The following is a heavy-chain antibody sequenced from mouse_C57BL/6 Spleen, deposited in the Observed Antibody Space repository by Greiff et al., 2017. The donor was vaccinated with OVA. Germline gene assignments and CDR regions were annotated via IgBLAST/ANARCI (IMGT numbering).Heavy chain of an antibody. J-gene: IGHJ3*01. CDR3: ARRDYYGRAWFAY. Sequence: VQLQQSGPELVKPGASVKISCKASGYTFTDYYMNWVKQSHGKSLEWIGDINPNNGGTSYNQKFKGKATLTVDKSSSTAYMELRRLTSEDSAVYYCARRDYYGRAWFAYWGQGTLVTVSA. CDR2: INPNNGGT. V-gene: IGHV1-26*01. CDR1: GYTFTDYY. D-gene: IGHD1-1*01.